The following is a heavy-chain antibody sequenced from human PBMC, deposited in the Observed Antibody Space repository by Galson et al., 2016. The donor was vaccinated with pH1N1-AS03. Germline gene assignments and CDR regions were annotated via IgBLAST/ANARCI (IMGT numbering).Heavy chain of an antibody. D-gene: IGHD2-15*01. CDR3: ARAFCSGGSCYDYFYYAVDV. CDR1: GYTFTSYG. Sequence: SVKVSCKASGYTFTSYGIGWVRQAPGQGLEWMGWISPYNGRTEYAQKLQGRVTMTTDTSTSTAYMELRSLISDDTAMYYCARAFCSGGSCYDYFYYAVDVWGQGTTRTVSS. J-gene: IGHJ6*02. V-gene: IGHV1-18*01. CDR2: ISPYNGRT.